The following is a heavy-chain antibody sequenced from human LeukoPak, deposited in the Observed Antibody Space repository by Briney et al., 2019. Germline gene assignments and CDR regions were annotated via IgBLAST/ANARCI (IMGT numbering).Heavy chain of an antibody. CDR2: INHSGST. CDR3: ARGSSGYSVDY. CDR1: GGSFSGYY. Sequence: SETLSLTCAVYGGSFSGYYWSWIRQPPGKGLGWIGEINHSGSTNYNPSLKSRVTISVDTSKNQFSLKLSSVTAADTAVYYCARGSSGYSVDYWGQGTLVTVSS. V-gene: IGHV4-34*01. J-gene: IGHJ4*02. D-gene: IGHD3-22*01.